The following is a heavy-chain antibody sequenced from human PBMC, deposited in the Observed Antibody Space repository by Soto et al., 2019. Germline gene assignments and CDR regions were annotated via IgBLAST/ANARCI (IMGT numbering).Heavy chain of an antibody. V-gene: IGHV4-39*01. CDR2: IYYSGST. CDR3: AGLKYFHSSDYLVX. J-gene: IGHJ5*02. CDR1: GGSISSSSYY. Sequence: RSLTCTVSGGSISSSSYYWGWIRQPPGKGLEWIGSIYYSGSTYYNPSLKSRVTISVDTSKNQFSLKLSSVTAADTAVYYCAGLKYFHSSDYLVXWGQGTRVTVSS. D-gene: IGHD3-22*01.